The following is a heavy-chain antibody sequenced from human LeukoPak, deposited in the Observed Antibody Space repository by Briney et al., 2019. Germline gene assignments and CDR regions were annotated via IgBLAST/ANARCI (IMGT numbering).Heavy chain of an antibody. D-gene: IGHD3-10*01. CDR1: GGSISSYY. V-gene: IGHV4-59*01. CDR3: ARVRGVIISLFDY. J-gene: IGHJ4*02. CDR2: IYYSGST. Sequence: SETLSLTCTVSGGSISSYYWSWIRQPPGKGLEWVGYIYYSGSTNYNPSLKRRVTISVDTSKNQFSLKLSSVTAADTAVYYCARVRGVIISLFDYWGQGTLVTVSS.